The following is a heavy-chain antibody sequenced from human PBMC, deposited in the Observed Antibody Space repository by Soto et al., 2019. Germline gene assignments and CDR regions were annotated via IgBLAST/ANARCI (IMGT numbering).Heavy chain of an antibody. CDR2: ISDSGST. J-gene: IGHJ4*02. CDR3: ARDPGGHYCTSTSCLYFFDH. V-gene: IGHV3-23*01. CDR1: GFTFSNHA. D-gene: IGHD2-2*01. Sequence: EVQLLESGGAFVQPGGSLRLSCAASGFTFSNHAMNWVRQAPGKGLEWVSTISDSGSTYYADSVKGRFTISRDNSKDTLYRQMNSLIAEDTAVYYCARDPGGHYCTSTSCLYFFDHWGQGTLVIVSS.